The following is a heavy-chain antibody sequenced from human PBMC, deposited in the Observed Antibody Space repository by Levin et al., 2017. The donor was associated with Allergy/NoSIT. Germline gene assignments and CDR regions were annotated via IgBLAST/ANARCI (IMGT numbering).Heavy chain of an antibody. V-gene: IGHV6-1*01. CDR2: IYYRSKWSN. CDR1: GDRVSSKSST. Sequence: SQTLSLTCAISGDRVSSKSSTWNWIRQSPSRGLEWLGRIYYRSKWSNEYAVSVRSRITINPDTSKNQFSLQVNSVTPEDTAVYYCAKGYVDRGMHIWDKGTTVTVSS. J-gene: IGHJ6*03. D-gene: IGHD3-10*01. CDR3: AKGYVDRGMHI.